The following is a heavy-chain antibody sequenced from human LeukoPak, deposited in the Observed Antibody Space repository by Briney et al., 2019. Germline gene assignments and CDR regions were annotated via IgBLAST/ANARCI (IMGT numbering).Heavy chain of an antibody. J-gene: IGHJ6*02. CDR1: GYPFASYG. D-gene: IGHD3-3*01. V-gene: IGHV1-18*01. CDR2: ISAYKGNT. Sequence: GASVKVSCKASGYPFASYGISWVRQAPGQGLEWMGWISAYKGNTNYAQKFQGRVTMTRDTSISTAYMELSRLRSDDTAVYYCARVGSGGWSGYYEGQFMDVWGQGTTVTVSS. CDR3: ARVGSGGWSGYYEGQFMDV.